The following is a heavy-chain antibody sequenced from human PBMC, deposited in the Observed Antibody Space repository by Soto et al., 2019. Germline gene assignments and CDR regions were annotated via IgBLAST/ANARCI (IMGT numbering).Heavy chain of an antibody. V-gene: IGHV1-2*04. CDR1: GYTFTGYY. J-gene: IGHJ6*03. CDR2: INPNSGGT. CDR3: ATAGYSYGFSPYYMDV. Sequence: ASVKVSCKASGYTFTGYYMHWVRQAPGRGLEWMGWINPNSGGTNYAQKFQGWVTMTRDTSISTAYMELSRLRSDDTAVYYCATAGYSYGFSPYYMDVWGKGTTVTVSS. D-gene: IGHD5-18*01.